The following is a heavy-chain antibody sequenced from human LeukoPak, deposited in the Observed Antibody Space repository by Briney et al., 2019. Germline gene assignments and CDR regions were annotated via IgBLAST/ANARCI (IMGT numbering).Heavy chain of an antibody. V-gene: IGHV3-23*01. Sequence: PGGSLRLSCAASGFTFSSYAMSWVRQAPGKGLEWVSAISGSGGSTYYADSVKGRFTISRDNSKNTLYLQMNSLRAEDTAVYYCAKDKDSSGWGGTDYWGQGTLATVYS. CDR3: AKDKDSSGWGGTDY. CDR1: GFTFSSYA. J-gene: IGHJ4*02. D-gene: IGHD6-19*01. CDR2: ISGSGGST.